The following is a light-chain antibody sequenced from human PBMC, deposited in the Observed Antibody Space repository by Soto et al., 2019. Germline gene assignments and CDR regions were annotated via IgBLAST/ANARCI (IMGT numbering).Light chain of an antibody. CDR3: QQRSNWPPA. CDR1: QSVSSY. V-gene: IGKV3-11*01. Sequence: EIVLTQSPAPLSLSPGERATLSCRASQSVSSYLAWYQQKPGQAPRLLIYDASNRATGIPARFSGSGSGTDFTLTISSLEPEDFAVYYCQQRSNWPPAFGGGTKVDI. J-gene: IGKJ4*01. CDR2: DAS.